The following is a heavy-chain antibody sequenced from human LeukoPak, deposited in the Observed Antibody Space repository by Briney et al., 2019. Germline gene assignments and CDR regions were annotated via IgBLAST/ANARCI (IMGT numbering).Heavy chain of an antibody. D-gene: IGHD6-13*01. CDR1: GYTFTSYD. V-gene: IGHV1-8*01. J-gene: IGHJ6*02. Sequence: ASVTVSCKASGYTFTSYDINWVRQAAGQGLEWMGWMNPNSGNTGYAQKFQGRVTITRNTSISTAYMELSSLRSEDTAVYYCARGLVSSSWSFVYYYGMDVWGQGTTVTVSS. CDR3: ARGLVSSSWSFVYYYGMDV. CDR2: MNPNSGNT.